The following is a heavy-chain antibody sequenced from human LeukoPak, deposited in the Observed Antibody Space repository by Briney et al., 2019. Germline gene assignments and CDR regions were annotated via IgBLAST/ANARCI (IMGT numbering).Heavy chain of an antibody. V-gene: IGHV3-9*01. Sequence: PGRSLRLSCAASGFAFDDYAMHWVRQAPGKGLEWVSGISWNSSSIGYADSVKGRFTISRDNARNSVSLQMNSLRAEDTAVYYCARQVSGYGSGSFYFDYWGQGMLVTVSS. CDR3: ARQVSGYGSGSFYFDY. CDR2: ISWNSSSI. CDR1: GFAFDDYA. D-gene: IGHD3-10*01. J-gene: IGHJ4*02.